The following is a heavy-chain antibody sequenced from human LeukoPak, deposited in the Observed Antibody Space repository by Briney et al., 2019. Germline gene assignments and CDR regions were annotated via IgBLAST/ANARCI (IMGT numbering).Heavy chain of an antibody. CDR1: GFTFSTYA. Sequence: GGSLRLSCAASGFTFSTYAMSWVRQAPGKGLEWVSGITNSCDSTYYAASMKGLITISRDNPKNTLYLQMNSLRAEDTAVYYCARLGEWLVYDAFHIWGQGTMVTVSS. D-gene: IGHD6-19*01. CDR2: ITNSCDST. V-gene: IGHV3-23*01. CDR3: ARLGEWLVYDAFHI. J-gene: IGHJ3*02.